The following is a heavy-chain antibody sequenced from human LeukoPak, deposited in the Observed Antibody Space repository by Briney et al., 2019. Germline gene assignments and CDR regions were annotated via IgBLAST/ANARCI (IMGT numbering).Heavy chain of an antibody. CDR1: GFTFSSYG. Sequence: GGSLRLSCAASGFTFSSYGMFWVRQAPGKGLEWVAVIWFDGSNKNNADSVKGRFTISRDNSKNTLYLQMNSLRAEDTAVYYCARNSAGLVNAFDLWGQGTMVTVSS. J-gene: IGHJ3*01. V-gene: IGHV3-33*01. CDR3: ARNSAGLVNAFDL. CDR2: IWFDGSNK. D-gene: IGHD3/OR15-3a*01.